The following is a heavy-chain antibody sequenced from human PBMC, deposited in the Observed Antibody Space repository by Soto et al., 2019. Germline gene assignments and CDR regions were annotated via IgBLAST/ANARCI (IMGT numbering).Heavy chain of an antibody. CDR3: ARESRNYDALDY. D-gene: IGHD3-22*01. Sequence: QVQLMQSGLEVKRPGASVKVSCKTSGYTFTSYVISCVRQAPGHGLEWMGWISADNHNTNVAQNFQGRVTLTTDTSTTTVFMELRNLRSDDTAVYYCARESRNYDALDYWGQGTLVTVSS. CDR2: ISADNHNT. V-gene: IGHV1-18*01. J-gene: IGHJ4*02. CDR1: GYTFTSYV.